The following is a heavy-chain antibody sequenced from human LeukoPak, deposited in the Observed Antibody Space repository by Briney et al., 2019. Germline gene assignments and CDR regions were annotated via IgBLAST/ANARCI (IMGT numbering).Heavy chain of an antibody. V-gene: IGHV4-39*07. D-gene: IGHD3-10*01. CDR3: ARGAMVEYYYYYMDV. CDR2: VDYSGST. Sequence: SETLSLTCTVSGGSISSSSYYWGWIRQPPGKGLEWIGSVDYSGSTYYSSSLKSRVTISVDTSKNQFSLKLSSVTAADTAVYYCARGAMVEYYYYYMDVWGKGTTVTVSS. CDR1: GGSISSSSYY. J-gene: IGHJ6*03.